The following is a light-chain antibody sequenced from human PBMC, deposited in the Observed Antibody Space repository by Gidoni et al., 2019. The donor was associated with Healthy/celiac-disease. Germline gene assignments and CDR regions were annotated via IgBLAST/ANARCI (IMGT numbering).Light chain of an antibody. CDR1: PSISSY. CDR3: QQSYSTLRT. V-gene: IGKV1-39*01. CDR2: AAS. Sequence: DIQLTQSPSSLSASVGERVTITCRASPSISSYLNWYQQKPGKAPKLLIYAASSLQSGVPSRFSGSGSGTDFTLTISSLQPEDFATYYCQQSYSTLRTFGQGTKVEIK. J-gene: IGKJ1*01.